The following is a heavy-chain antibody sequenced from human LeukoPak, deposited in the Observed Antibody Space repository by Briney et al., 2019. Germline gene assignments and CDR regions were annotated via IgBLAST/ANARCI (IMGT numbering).Heavy chain of an antibody. CDR1: GFTFSNAW. V-gene: IGHV3-15*01. CDR3: TTEVDSSSYSYITLN. D-gene: IGHD6-13*01. Sequence: GGSLRLSCAASGFTFSNAWMSWVRQAPGKGLEWVGRIKSKTDGGTTDYAAPVKGRFTISRDDSKNTLYLQMNSLKTEDTAVYYCTTEVDSSSYSYITLNWGQGTLVTVSS. J-gene: IGHJ4*02. CDR2: IKSKTDGGTT.